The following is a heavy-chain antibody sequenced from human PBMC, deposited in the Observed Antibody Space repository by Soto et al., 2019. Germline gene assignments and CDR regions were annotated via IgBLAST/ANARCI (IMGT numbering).Heavy chain of an antibody. CDR2: IYYSGST. D-gene: IGHD2-15*01. Sequence: SETLSLTCTVSGGSISSGGYYWSWIRQHPGKGLEWIGYIYYSGSTYYNPSLKSRVTISVDTSKNQFSLKLSSVTAADTAVYYCAKGRRGHCSSGSCYSYWFDPWGQGTLVTVSS. V-gene: IGHV4-31*03. CDR3: AKGRRGHCSSGSCYSYWFDP. J-gene: IGHJ5*02. CDR1: GGSISSGGYY.